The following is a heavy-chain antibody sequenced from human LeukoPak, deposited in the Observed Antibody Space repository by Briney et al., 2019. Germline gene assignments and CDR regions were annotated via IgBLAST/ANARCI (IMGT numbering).Heavy chain of an antibody. CDR1: GGTFISYA. V-gene: IGHV1-69*06. J-gene: IGHJ3*02. CDR3: AREYGGTHDAFDI. CDR2: IIPIFGTA. Sequence: GASVKVSCKASGGTFISYAISWVRQAPGQGLEWMGGIIPIFGTANYAQKFQGRVTITADKSTSTAYMELSSLRSEDTAVYYCAREYGGTHDAFDIWGQGTMVTVSS. D-gene: IGHD4-23*01.